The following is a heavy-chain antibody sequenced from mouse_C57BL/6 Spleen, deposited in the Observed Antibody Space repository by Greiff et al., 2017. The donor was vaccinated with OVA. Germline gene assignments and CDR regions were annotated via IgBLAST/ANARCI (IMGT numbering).Heavy chain of an antibody. CDR2: ISSGGSYT. Sequence: EVKLVESGGDLVKPGGSLKLSCAASGFTFSSYGMSWVRQTPDKRLEWVATISSGGSYTYYPDSVKGRFTISRDNAKNTLYLQMSSLKSEDTAMYYCARHVRNSSGYVWFAYWGKGTLVTVSA. CDR3: ARHVRNSSGYVWFAY. CDR1: GFTFSSYG. D-gene: IGHD3-2*02. V-gene: IGHV5-6*02. J-gene: IGHJ3*01.